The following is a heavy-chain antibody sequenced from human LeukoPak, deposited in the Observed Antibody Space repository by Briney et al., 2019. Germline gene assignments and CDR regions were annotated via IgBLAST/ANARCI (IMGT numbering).Heavy chain of an antibody. J-gene: IGHJ3*02. D-gene: IGHD5-12*01. CDR3: AKPRGYSGYDPRYDAFDI. Sequence: GGPLRLSCAASGFTFSSYAMSWVRQAPGKGLEWVSAISGSGGSTYYADSVKGRFTISRDNSKNTLYLQMNSLRAEDTAVYYCAKPRGYSGYDPRYDAFDIWGQGTMVTVSS. V-gene: IGHV3-23*01. CDR2: ISGSGGST. CDR1: GFTFSSYA.